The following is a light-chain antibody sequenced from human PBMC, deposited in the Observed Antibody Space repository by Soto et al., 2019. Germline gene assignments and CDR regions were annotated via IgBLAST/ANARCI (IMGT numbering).Light chain of an antibody. CDR3: QHNGRS. Sequence: EIVLTQSPVTLSLSPGERATLSCRASQSIKNNFLAWYQQKPGQAPRLLIFGASSRSSGIPYRFSGSGSGTDFTLTVSRLEPEDFAVYYCQHNGRSFGQGTRLEIK. V-gene: IGKV3-20*01. CDR2: GAS. CDR1: QSIKNNF. J-gene: IGKJ5*01.